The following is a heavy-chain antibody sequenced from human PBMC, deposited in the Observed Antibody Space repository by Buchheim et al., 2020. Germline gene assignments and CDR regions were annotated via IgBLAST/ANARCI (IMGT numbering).Heavy chain of an antibody. D-gene: IGHD5-24*01. Sequence: EVQLVESGGGLVQPGGSLRLSCAASGFTFSSYWMHWVRQAPGKGLVWVSRINSDGSSTSYADSVKGRFTISRDNAKNTLYLQMNSLRAEDTAVYYCARGGDGYKIDWARFRLYYYGMDVWGQGTT. CDR3: ARGGDGYKIDWARFRLYYYGMDV. J-gene: IGHJ6*02. CDR2: INSDGSST. CDR1: GFTFSSYW. V-gene: IGHV3-74*01.